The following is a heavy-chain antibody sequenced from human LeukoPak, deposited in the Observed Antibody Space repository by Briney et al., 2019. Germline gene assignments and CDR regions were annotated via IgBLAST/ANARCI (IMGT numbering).Heavy chain of an antibody. CDR1: GFTFSTSG. CDR3: AKDIPTVAGTLAY. CDR2: IRYDGSNK. J-gene: IGHJ4*02. V-gene: IGHV3-30*02. Sequence: GGSLRLSCAASGFTFSTSGMHWVRQSPGKGLEWVAFIRYDGSNKYYADSVKGRFTISRDNSKNTLYLQMNSLRAEDTAVYYCAKDIPTVAGTLAYWGQGTPVTVSS. D-gene: IGHD6-19*01.